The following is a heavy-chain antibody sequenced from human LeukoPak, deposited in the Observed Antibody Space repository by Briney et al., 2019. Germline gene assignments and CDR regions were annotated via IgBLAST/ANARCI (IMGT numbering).Heavy chain of an antibody. CDR3: ARIPYNYDSSGYYYVDY. J-gene: IGHJ4*02. D-gene: IGHD3-22*01. V-gene: IGHV4-38-2*01. CDR2: IYHSGST. CDR1: GYSISSGYY. Sequence: SETLSLTCAVSGYSISSGYYWGWIRQPPGKGLEWIGSIYHSGSTYYNPSLKSRVTISVDSSKNQFSLKLSSVTAADTAVYYCARIPYNYDSSGYYYVDYWGQGTLVTVSS.